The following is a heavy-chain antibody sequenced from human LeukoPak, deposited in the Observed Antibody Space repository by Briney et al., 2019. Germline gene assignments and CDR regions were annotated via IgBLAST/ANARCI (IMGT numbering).Heavy chain of an antibody. CDR3: ARERSSSGGHNWFDP. J-gene: IGHJ5*02. V-gene: IGHV4-39*07. CDR1: GGYIITSGHY. CDR2: IYYTGVT. Sequence: SETLSLTYTVSGGYIITSGHYWGWIRQPPGKGLEWIGSIYYTGVTSTNPFFRSRMSISVDTSKNQFSLNLTSVTAADAAVYYCARERSSSGGHNWFDPWGQGTLVTVSS. D-gene: IGHD4-23*01.